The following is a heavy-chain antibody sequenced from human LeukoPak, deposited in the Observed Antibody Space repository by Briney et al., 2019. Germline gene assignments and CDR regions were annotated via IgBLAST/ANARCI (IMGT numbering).Heavy chain of an antibody. V-gene: IGHV1-46*01. CDR1: GYTFTSYY. CDR2: INPSGGST. D-gene: IGHD3-10*01. J-gene: IGHJ3*02. CDR3: ARDLITMVRGVIVWGYNAFDI. Sequence: GASVKVSCKASGYTFTSYYMHWVRQAPGQGLEWMGIINPSGGSTSYAQKFRGRVTMTRDTSTSTVYMELSSLRSEDTAVYYCARDLITMVRGVIVWGYNAFDIWGQGTMVTVSS.